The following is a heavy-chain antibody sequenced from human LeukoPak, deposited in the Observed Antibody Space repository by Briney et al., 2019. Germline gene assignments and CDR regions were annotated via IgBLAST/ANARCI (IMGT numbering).Heavy chain of an antibody. J-gene: IGHJ4*02. CDR3: ARITTVTTRAFDY. D-gene: IGHD4-17*01. V-gene: IGHV3-48*02. CDR2: ISNNNSTI. Sequence: GGSLRLSCAASGFTFIRYSMNWVRQAPGKGLEWVSYISNNNSTIYYADSVKGRFTISRDNAKNSLYLQMNSLRDEDTAVYYCARITTVTTRAFDYWGQGTLVTVSS. CDR1: GFTFIRYS.